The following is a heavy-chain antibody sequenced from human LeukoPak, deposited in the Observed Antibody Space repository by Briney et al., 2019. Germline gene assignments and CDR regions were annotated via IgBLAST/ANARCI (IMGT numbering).Heavy chain of an antibody. CDR3: AAPLAVIPY. CDR2: IYSGGST. V-gene: IGHV3-66*01. D-gene: IGHD2-21*01. CDR1: GFTVSGNY. J-gene: IGHJ4*02. Sequence: GGSLRLSCAASGFTVSGNYMTWVRQVSGKGLEWVSVIYSGGSTYYTDSVQGRFSISRDNSQNTLYLQMNSLRAEDTAVYYCAAPLAVIPYWGQGTLVTVSS.